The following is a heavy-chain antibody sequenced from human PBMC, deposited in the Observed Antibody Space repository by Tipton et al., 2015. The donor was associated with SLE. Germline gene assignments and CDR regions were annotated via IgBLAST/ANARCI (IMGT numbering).Heavy chain of an antibody. CDR1: GGSISSHY. Sequence: TLSLTCTVSGGSISSHYWSWIRQPPGKGLEWIGYIYYSGSTYYNPSLKSRVTISVDTSKNQFSLKLSSVTAADTAVYYCARDRGWELPLDYWGQGTLVTVSS. CDR3: ARDRGWELPLDY. D-gene: IGHD1-26*01. J-gene: IGHJ4*02. CDR2: IYYSGST. V-gene: IGHV4-59*11.